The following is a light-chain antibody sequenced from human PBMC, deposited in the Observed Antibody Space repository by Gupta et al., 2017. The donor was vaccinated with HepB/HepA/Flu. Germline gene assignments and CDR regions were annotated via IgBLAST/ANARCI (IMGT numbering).Light chain of an antibody. CDR3: QQYNKVPWT. J-gene: IGKJ1*01. Sequence: DIQMTQSPSSLSASVGDRITITCQASYSNSYVNWYQQKPGKAPKVLIYGASNLETGVPSRFSGSGSGTEFTFTISSLQPEDIATYYCQQYNKVPWTFGQGTKVEIK. CDR1: YSNSY. CDR2: GAS. V-gene: IGKV1-33*01.